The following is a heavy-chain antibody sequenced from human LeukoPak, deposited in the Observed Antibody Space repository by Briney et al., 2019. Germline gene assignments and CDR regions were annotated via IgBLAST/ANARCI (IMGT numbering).Heavy chain of an antibody. D-gene: IGHD6-13*01. J-gene: IGHJ5*02. CDR2: IYTSGST. CDR1: GGSISSYY. V-gene: IGHV4-4*07. CDR3: ARDGSWYPAGWFDP. Sequence: SETLSLTCTVSGGSISSYYWSWIRQPAGKGLEWTGRIYTSGSTNYNPSLKSRVTMSVDTSKNQFSLKLSSVTAADTAVYYCARDGSWYPAGWFDPWGQGTLVTVSS.